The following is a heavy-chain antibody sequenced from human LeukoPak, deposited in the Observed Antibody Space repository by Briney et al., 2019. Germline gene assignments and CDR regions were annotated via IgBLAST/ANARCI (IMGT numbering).Heavy chain of an antibody. D-gene: IGHD1-26*01. CDR2: VYPGDSDT. CDR1: GYSFTSYW. V-gene: IGHV5-51*01. Sequence: KRGESLKISCKGSGYSFTSYWIGCVRQMPGKGLEWMGVVYPGDSDTRYSPSFQGQVTISADRSFSTAYLQWSSLKASDTAMYYSARQSGSYYSEIDYWGQGTLVTVSS. CDR3: ARQSGSYYSEIDY. J-gene: IGHJ4*02.